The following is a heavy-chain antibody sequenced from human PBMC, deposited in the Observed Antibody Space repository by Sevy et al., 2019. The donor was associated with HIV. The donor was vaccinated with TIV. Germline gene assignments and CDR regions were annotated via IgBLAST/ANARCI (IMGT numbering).Heavy chain of an antibody. CDR3: AKDRNDYGDPYFDY. Sequence: GGSLRLSCAASGFTVSSNYMSWVRQAPGKGLEWVSVIYSGGSTYYADSVKGRFTISRDNSKNTLYLQMNSLRAVDTAVYYCAKDRNDYGDPYFDYWGQGTLVTVSS. J-gene: IGHJ4*02. V-gene: IGHV3-53*05. D-gene: IGHD4-17*01. CDR1: GFTVSSNY. CDR2: IYSGGST.